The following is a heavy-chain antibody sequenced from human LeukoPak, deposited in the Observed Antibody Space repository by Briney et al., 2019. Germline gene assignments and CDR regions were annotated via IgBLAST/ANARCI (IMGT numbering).Heavy chain of an antibody. CDR2: ISASGGST. CDR3: ARLAAGNSGPLDY. Sequence: GGSLRLSCAASGFTFISYSMNWVRQAPGKGLEWVSGISASGGSTFYADSVRGRFTISRDISKNTVFLQMNTLRVEDTAVYYCARLAAGNSGPLDYWGQGTLVTVSS. V-gene: IGHV3-23*01. J-gene: IGHJ4*02. CDR1: GFTFISYS. D-gene: IGHD6-13*01.